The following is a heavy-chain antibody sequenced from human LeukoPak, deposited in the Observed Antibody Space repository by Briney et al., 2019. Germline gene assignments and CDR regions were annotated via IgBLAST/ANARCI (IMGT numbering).Heavy chain of an antibody. V-gene: IGHV3-23*01. J-gene: IGHJ4*02. CDR1: GFTFSSYA. D-gene: IGHD5-12*01. Sequence: GGSLRLSCAASGFTFSSYAMSWVRQAPGKGLEWVSAISGSGGSTYYADSVKGRFTISRDNSKNTLYLQMNSQRAEDTAVYYCAKDSSGYDFPSSPDYWGQGTLVTVSS. CDR2: ISGSGGST. CDR3: AKDSSGYDFPSSPDY.